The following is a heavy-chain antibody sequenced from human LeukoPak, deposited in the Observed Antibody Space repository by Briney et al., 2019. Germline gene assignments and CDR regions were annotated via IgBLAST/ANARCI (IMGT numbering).Heavy chain of an antibody. D-gene: IGHD5-24*01. V-gene: IGHV5-51*01. J-gene: IGHJ6*03. CDR2: IYPGDSDT. CDR3: ARHIEMATIGWVYMDV. Sequence: GESLKISCKGSGYSFTSYWIGWVRQMPGKGLGWRGIIYPGDSDTRYSPSFQGQVTISADKSISTAYLQWSSLKASDTAMYYCARHIEMATIGWVYMDVWGKGTTVTISS. CDR1: GYSFTSYW.